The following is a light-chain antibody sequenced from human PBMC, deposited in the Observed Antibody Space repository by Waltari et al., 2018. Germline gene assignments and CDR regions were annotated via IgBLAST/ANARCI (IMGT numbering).Light chain of an antibody. V-gene: IGKV1-5*03. Sequence: DIQMTQSPSTLSASIGESVSLTCRASQSISNWLAWSQQKPGKTPKLLIYQASSVVSGVPLKFSGSGSGTEFTLTISSLQPDDFATYYCQQYNGDSRTFGQGTRVEIK. CDR1: QSISNW. J-gene: IGKJ1*01. CDR2: QAS. CDR3: QQYNGDSRT.